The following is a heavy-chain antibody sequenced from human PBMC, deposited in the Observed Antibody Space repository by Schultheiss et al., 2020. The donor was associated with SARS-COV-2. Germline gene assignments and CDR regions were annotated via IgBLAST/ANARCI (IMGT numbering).Heavy chain of an antibody. V-gene: IGHV3-74*01. J-gene: IGHJ6*02. D-gene: IGHD1-14*01. CDR3: ARDGRQPGNFYYYGMDV. CDR2: INSDGSST. CDR1: GFTFSSYW. Sequence: GGSLRLSCAASGFTFSSYWMHWVRQAPGKGLVWVSRINSDGSSTSYADSVKGRFTISRDNAKNTLYLQMNSLRAEDTAVYYCARDGRQPGNFYYYGMDVWGQGTTVTVSS.